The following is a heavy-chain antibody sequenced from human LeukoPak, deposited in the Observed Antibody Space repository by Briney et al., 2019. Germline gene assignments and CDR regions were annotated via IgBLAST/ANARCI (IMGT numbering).Heavy chain of an antibody. Sequence: SETLSLTCTVSGHSISRYYWNWIRQPAGKGLEWIGRFHTSGSSNYNPSLKSRLTMSIDTPKNQFSLKLTSVTAADTAVYYCARDRAHQGLGIYGDDFYYMDVWGKGTTVTVSS. D-gene: IGHD3-10*01. CDR3: ARDRAHQGLGIYGDDFYYMDV. J-gene: IGHJ6*03. CDR1: GHSISRYY. V-gene: IGHV4-4*07. CDR2: FHTSGSS.